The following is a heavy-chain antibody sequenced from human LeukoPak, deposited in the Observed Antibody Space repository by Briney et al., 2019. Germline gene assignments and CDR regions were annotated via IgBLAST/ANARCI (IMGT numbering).Heavy chain of an antibody. D-gene: IGHD5-18*01. J-gene: IGHJ4*02. CDR2: IYYTGAT. CDR1: GGPITTTSYY. V-gene: IGHV4-39*01. CDR3: ARLVLYSYGRDY. Sequence: PSETLSLTCTVSGGPITTTSYYWGWVRQAPGKGLERIADIYYTGATYHNPSLKSRVTISVDTSRKQFSLMLNSVTAADTAVYYCARLVLYSYGRDYWGQGALVTVSS.